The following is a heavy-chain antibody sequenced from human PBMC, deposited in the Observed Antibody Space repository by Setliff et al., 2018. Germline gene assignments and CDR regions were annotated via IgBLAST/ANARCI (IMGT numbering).Heavy chain of an antibody. CDR2: IKQDGSTK. CDR3: VRDDADNYDAFDN. V-gene: IGHV3-7*01. J-gene: IGHJ3*02. CDR1: GFSFSRHW. Sequence: PGGSLRLSCVVSGFSFSRHWMSWVRQAPGKGLEWMADIKQDGSTKYYLDSVKGRFTISRDNAKRSLYLRMNGLRADDTGVYYCVRDDADNYDAFDNWGQGTLVTVSS. D-gene: IGHD3-22*01.